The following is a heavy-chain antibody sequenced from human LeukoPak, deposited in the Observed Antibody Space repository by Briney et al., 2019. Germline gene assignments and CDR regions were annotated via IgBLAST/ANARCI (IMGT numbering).Heavy chain of an antibody. CDR2: ISSSGSTI. Sequence: PGGSLRLSCAASGFTFSSYEMNWVRQAPGKGLEWVSYISSSGSTIYYADSVKGRFTISRDNAKNSLYLQMNSLRAEDTAVYYCARDRGYYDFWSGYQGWFDPWGQGTLVTVSS. CDR1: GFTFSSYE. CDR3: ARDRGYYDFWSGYQGWFDP. V-gene: IGHV3-48*03. J-gene: IGHJ5*02. D-gene: IGHD3-3*01.